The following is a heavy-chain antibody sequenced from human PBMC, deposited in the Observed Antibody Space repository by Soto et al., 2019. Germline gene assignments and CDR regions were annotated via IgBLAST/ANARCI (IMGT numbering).Heavy chain of an antibody. Sequence: GGSLRLSCAAYGFTFSSYSRNWVRKAPGKGLEWVSYISSSSSTIYYADSVKGRFTISRDNAKNSLYLQMNSLRAEDTAVYYCTREYCSSTSCLNWFDPWGQGTLVTVSS. D-gene: IGHD2-2*01. J-gene: IGHJ5*02. CDR3: TREYCSSTSCLNWFDP. CDR1: GFTFSSYS. V-gene: IGHV3-48*01. CDR2: ISSSSSTI.